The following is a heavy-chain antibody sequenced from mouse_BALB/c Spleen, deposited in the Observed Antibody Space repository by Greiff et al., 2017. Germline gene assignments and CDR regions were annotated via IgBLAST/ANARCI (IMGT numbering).Heavy chain of an antibody. J-gene: IGHJ3*01. CDR2: ISSGGSYT. Sequence: EVKLMESGGGLVKPGGSLKLSCAASGFTFSSYAMSWVRQSPEKRLEWVAEISSGGSYTYYPDTVTGRFTISRDNAKNTLYLEMSSLRSEDTAMYYCAREYYRYDEGAWFAYLGQGTLVTVSA. CDR1: GFTFSSYA. D-gene: IGHD2-14*01. V-gene: IGHV5-9-4*01. CDR3: AREYYRYDEGAWFAY.